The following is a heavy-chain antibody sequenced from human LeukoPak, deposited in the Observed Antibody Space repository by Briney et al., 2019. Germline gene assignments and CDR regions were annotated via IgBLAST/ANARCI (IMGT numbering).Heavy chain of an antibody. Sequence: PGGSLTLSCAASGFTFSSYDMHWVRHATGKGLEWVSAIGTAGDTYYPGSVKGRFTISRENAKNSLYLQMNSLRAGDTAVYYCARGIAAAGKYGMDVWGQGTTVTVSS. CDR3: ARGIAAAGKYGMDV. CDR1: GFTFSSYD. CDR2: IGTAGDT. V-gene: IGHV3-13*04. D-gene: IGHD6-13*01. J-gene: IGHJ6*02.